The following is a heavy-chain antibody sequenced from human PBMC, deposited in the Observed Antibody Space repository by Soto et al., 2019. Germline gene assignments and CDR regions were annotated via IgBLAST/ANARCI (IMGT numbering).Heavy chain of an antibody. CDR3: ARDGSSSFDY. D-gene: IGHD2-2*03. CDR1: GFTFSSYA. Sequence: GGSLRLSCAASGFTFSSYAMHWVRQAPGKGLEWVAVISYDGSNKYYADSVKGRFTISRDNSKNTLYLQMNSLRAEDTAVYSCARDGSSSFDYWGKGPLVPVS. J-gene: IGHJ4*02. V-gene: IGHV3-30*04. CDR2: ISYDGSNK.